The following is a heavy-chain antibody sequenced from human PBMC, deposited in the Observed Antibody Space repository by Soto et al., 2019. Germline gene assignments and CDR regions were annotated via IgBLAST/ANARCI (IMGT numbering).Heavy chain of an antibody. J-gene: IGHJ4*02. V-gene: IGHV4-59*08. CDR3: ARQLNY. Sequence: PSETLSLTCTVSGGSISSSYWSWIRQPPGKGLEWIGYIYDSGSTYYNSSLKSRVTMSVDTSKNQFSLKLSSVTAADTAVYYCARQLNYWGQGTPVTVSS. CDR2: IYDSGST. CDR1: GGSISSSY. D-gene: IGHD6-13*01.